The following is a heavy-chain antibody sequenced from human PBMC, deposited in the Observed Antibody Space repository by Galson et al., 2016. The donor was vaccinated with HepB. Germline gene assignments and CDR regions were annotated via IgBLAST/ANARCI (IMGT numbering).Heavy chain of an antibody. D-gene: IGHD3/OR15-3a*01. CDR1: GGSISSSSYY. J-gene: IGHJ3*01. CDR2: IFYTGTT. Sequence: TLSLTCTVSGGSISSSSYYWAWIRRPPGKGLEWIGSIFYTGTTYYSPSLQNRVTISVDTSKDQFSLRLSSVTAADTAIYYCARQQRAGLVNLWGQGTMVTVSS. CDR3: ARQQRAGLVNL. V-gene: IGHV4-39*01.